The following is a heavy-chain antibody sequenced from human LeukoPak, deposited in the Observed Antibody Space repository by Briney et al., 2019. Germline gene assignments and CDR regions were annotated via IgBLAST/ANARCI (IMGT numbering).Heavy chain of an antibody. D-gene: IGHD6-19*01. CDR1: GYTFTDFY. CDR3: ARDNYIGYSSGRYSGY. CDR2: INPRSGGT. J-gene: IGHJ4*02. V-gene: IGHV1-2*02. Sequence: ASVKVSCKASGYTFTDFYIHWVRQAPGQGLEWMGWINPRSGGTNYVQKFQGRVTMTRDTSISTAYMELNSLRSEDTAVYYCARDNYIGYSSGRYSGYWGQGALVTVSS.